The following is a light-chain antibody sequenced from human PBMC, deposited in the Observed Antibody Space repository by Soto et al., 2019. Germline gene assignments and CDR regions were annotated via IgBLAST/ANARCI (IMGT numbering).Light chain of an antibody. Sequence: EIVMTQSQATLSVSPGERATLSCRASQSVSSNLAWYQQKPGQSPRLLIYGASTRATGIPARFSGSGSGTEFNLNISSLQSEDFAVYYCQQYNNWPPEITFGQGTRLEIK. CDR1: QSVSSN. CDR2: GAS. CDR3: QQYNNWPPEIT. V-gene: IGKV3-15*01. J-gene: IGKJ5*01.